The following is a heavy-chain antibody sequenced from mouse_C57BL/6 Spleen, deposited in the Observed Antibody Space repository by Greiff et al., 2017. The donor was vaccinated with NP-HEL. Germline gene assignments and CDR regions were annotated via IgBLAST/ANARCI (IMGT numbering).Heavy chain of an antibody. CDR1: GYTFTDYE. J-gene: IGHJ4*01. D-gene: IGHD1-1*02. CDR2: IDPETGGT. V-gene: IGHV1-15*01. Sequence: QVQLQQSGAELVRPGASVTLSCKASGYTFTDYEMHWVKQTPVHGLEWIGAIDPETGGTAYNQKFKGKAILTADKSSSTAYMELRSLTSEDSAVYYCTRSPNYGAYYYAMDYWGQGTSVTVSS. CDR3: TRSPNYGAYYYAMDY.